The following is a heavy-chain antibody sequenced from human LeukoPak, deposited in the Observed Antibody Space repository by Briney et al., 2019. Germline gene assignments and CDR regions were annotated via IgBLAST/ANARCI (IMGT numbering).Heavy chain of an antibody. CDR2: IIPILGIA. CDR3: ARDQCSGGSCYSAFDY. CDR1: GGTFSSYT. D-gene: IGHD2-15*01. J-gene: IGHJ4*02. Sequence: AAVKVSCKASGGTFSSYTISWVRQPPGQGLEWMGRIIPILGIANYAQKFQGRVTITADKSTSTAYMELSSLRSEDTAVYYCARDQCSGGSCYSAFDYWGQGTLVTVSS. V-gene: IGHV1-69*04.